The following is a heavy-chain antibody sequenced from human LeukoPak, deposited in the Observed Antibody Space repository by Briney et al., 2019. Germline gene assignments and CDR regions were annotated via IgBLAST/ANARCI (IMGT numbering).Heavy chain of an antibody. Sequence: SETLSLTCTVSGYSISTSYYWSWIRQPPGKGLEWIGEINHSGSTNYNPSLKSRVTISVDTSKNQFSLKLSSVTAADTAVYYCARRRQYCSGGSCYRVVRWFDPWGQGTLVTVSS. D-gene: IGHD2-15*01. CDR2: INHSGST. CDR3: ARRRQYCSGGSCYRVVRWFDP. V-gene: IGHV4-34*01. J-gene: IGHJ5*02. CDR1: GYSISTSYY.